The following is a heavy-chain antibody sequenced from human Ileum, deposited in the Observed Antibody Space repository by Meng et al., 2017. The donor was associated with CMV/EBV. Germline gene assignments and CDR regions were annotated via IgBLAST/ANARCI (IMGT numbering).Heavy chain of an antibody. Sequence: ASVKVSCKVSGYAVTTYGITWVRQAPGQGLQWIGWITVDNHSTKYAQKFQGRVTMTANTATSTATMNLQSLTSDDTAVYFCANLNSYYYDPNQFYGMDIWGQGTTVTVSS. CDR3: ANLNSYYYDPNQFYGMDI. J-gene: IGHJ6*02. V-gene: IGHV1-18*04. CDR2: ITVDNHST. CDR1: GYAVTTYG. D-gene: IGHD3-22*01.